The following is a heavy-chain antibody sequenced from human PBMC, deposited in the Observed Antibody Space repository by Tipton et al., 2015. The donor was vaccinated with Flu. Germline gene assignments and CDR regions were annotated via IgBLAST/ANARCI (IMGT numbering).Heavy chain of an antibody. Sequence: QVQLVQSGAEVKKPGASVKVSCKASGYTFTGYSIHWVRQAPGQGLEWMGWINPKSGGTNYAQKFQGSVTMTMDTSISTAYMELGRLRSDDTAVYYCARERSGWSHNWFDPWGQGTLVTVS. CDR1: GYTFTGYS. J-gene: IGHJ5*02. D-gene: IGHD6-19*01. CDR2: INPKSGGT. CDR3: ARERSGWSHNWFDP. V-gene: IGHV1-2*04.